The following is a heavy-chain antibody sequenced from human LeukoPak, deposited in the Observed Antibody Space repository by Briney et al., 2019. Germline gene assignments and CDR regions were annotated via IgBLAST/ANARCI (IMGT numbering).Heavy chain of an antibody. D-gene: IGHD3-9*01. Sequence: KAGESLMIHCKCSGYSFTSYWLGWPRHMPGKHLEWMGILYPGDSETSYSPSFQGQVTISADKSISTAYLQWRSLKASDTAMYYCARLDYDILTGDYNVIGWFDPWGQGTLVAVSS. J-gene: IGHJ5*02. V-gene: IGHV5-51*01. CDR1: GYSFTSYW. CDR3: ARLDYDILTGDYNVIGWFDP. CDR2: LYPGDSET.